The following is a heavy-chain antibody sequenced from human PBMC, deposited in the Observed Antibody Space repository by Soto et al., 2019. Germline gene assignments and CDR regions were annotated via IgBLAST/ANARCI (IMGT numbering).Heavy chain of an antibody. Sequence: ASVKVSCKASGYTFTGYYMHWVRQAPGQGLEWMGWINPNSGGTNYAQKFQGWVTMTRDTSISTAYMELSRLRSDDTAVYYCARSYYYGSGYSAGTGYYYGMDVWGQGTTVTVSS. V-gene: IGHV1-2*04. CDR2: INPNSGGT. D-gene: IGHD3-10*01. CDR1: GYTFTGYY. J-gene: IGHJ6*02. CDR3: ARSYYYGSGYSAGTGYYYGMDV.